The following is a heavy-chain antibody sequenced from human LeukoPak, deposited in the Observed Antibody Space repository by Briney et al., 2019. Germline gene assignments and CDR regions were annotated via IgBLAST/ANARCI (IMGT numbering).Heavy chain of an antibody. CDR3: ARPSSSWYGPYNYYYYMDV. CDR1: GGSISTTGYY. J-gene: IGHJ6*03. D-gene: IGHD6-13*01. Sequence: PSETLSLTCTVSGGSISTTGYYWGWIRQPPGKGLEWIGSAYYTGSTYYNPSLKSRVTISVDTSKNQFSLKLSSVTAADTAVYYCARPSSSWYGPYNYYYYMDVWGKGTTVTVSS. V-gene: IGHV4-39*07. CDR2: AYYTGST.